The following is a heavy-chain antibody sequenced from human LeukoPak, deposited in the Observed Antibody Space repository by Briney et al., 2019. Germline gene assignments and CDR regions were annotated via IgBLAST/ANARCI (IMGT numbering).Heavy chain of an antibody. CDR2: ISYDGSNK. V-gene: IGHV3-30*18. CDR1: GFSFSNYG. Sequence: PGGSLRLSCAASGFSFSNYGMHWVRQAPGKGLEWVAVISYDGSNKYYADSVKGRFTISRDNSKNTLYPQMNSLRAEDTAVYYCAKEDYGDYVWWGQGTLVTVSS. D-gene: IGHD4-17*01. J-gene: IGHJ4*02. CDR3: AKEDYGDYVW.